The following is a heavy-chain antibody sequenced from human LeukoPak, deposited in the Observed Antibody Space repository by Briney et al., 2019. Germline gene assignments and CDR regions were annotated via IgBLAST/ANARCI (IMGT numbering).Heavy chain of an antibody. D-gene: IGHD4-17*01. CDR1: GVSFADYY. Sequence: PSQTLSLTCAVSGVSFADYYWAWVRQTPGKGLEWIGEINHSGYTNDSPSLKSRVTLSIDTSRKQFSLNLRSVTVADAGTYYCTRMTTGHDYWGQGTLVTVSS. V-gene: IGHV4-34*01. CDR3: TRMTTGHDY. CDR2: INHSGYT. J-gene: IGHJ4*02.